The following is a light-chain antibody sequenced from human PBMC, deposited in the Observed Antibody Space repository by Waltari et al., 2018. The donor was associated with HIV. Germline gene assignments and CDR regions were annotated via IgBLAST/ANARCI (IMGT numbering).Light chain of an antibody. CDR2: EFS. V-gene: IGLV2-14*01. CDR1: GSDLRDYNS. J-gene: IGLJ3*02. CDR3: TSYISSASPE. Sequence: QSALPQPASVSGSPGQSITISCTGTGSDLRDYNSVAWYQTHPGKAPKVIIYEFSNRPSGVSSRFSGSISGNTASLTISGLQAEDEADYFCTSYISSASPEFGGGTKVTVL.